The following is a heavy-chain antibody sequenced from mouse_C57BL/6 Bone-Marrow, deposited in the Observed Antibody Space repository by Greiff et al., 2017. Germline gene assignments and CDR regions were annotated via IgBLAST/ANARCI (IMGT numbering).Heavy chain of an antibody. CDR1: GFTFSSYA. CDR2: ISSGGDYI. CDR3: TREGDGNYVFAY. Sequence: DVMLVESGEGLVKPGGSLKLSCAASGFTFSSYAMSWVRQTPEKRLEWVAYISSGGDYIHYADTGKGRFTISRDNARNTLYLQMSSLKSEDTAMYYCTREGDGNYVFAYWGQGTLVTVSA. J-gene: IGHJ3*01. V-gene: IGHV5-9-1*02. D-gene: IGHD2-1*01.